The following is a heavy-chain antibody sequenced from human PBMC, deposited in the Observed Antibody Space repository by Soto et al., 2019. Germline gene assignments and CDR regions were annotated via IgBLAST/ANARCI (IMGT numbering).Heavy chain of an antibody. Sequence: PSETLSLTCTVSGGSISSGGYYWSWIRQHPGKGLEWIGYIYYSGSTYYNPSLKSRVTISVDTSKNQFSLKLSSVTAADTAVYYCARDHKYVNSWSFDYWGQGIRVTVSS. CDR2: IYYSGST. CDR1: GGSISSGGYY. J-gene: IGHJ4*02. D-gene: IGHD6-13*01. CDR3: ARDHKYVNSWSFDY. V-gene: IGHV4-31*03.